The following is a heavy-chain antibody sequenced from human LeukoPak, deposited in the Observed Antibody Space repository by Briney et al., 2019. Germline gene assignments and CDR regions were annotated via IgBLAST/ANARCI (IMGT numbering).Heavy chain of an antibody. D-gene: IGHD6-19*01. Sequence: GGSLRLACAASGFTFDDYAMHWVRQAPGKGLEWVSGISWNSGSIGHADSVKGRFTISRDNAKNSLYLQMNSLRAEDMALYYCAKGWSRIAVAGTDYWGQGTLVTVSS. J-gene: IGHJ4*02. CDR3: AKGWSRIAVAGTDY. CDR2: ISWNSGSI. CDR1: GFTFDDYA. V-gene: IGHV3-9*03.